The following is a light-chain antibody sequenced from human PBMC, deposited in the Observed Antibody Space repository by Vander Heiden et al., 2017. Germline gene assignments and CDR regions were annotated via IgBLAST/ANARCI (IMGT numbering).Light chain of an antibody. CDR2: GAS. CDR3: RKSDTPGST. J-gene: IGKJ1*01. Sequence: TQLTQSPPSPSASVRYRGPIPCRASQGIVNYLIWYTQNGAKAPKLLIFGASPLPTGVPTSLSGSGSGTDFTLTVSSLQPEDFATYYCRKSDTPGSTLGQGTKVEIK. CDR1: QGIVNY. V-gene: IGKV1-39*01.